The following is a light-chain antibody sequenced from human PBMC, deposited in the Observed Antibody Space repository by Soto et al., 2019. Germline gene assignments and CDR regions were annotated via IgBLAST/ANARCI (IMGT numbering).Light chain of an antibody. CDR1: SSNIGANYG. CDR2: ANT. Sequence: QSVLTQPPSVSGAPGQRVTISCTGSSSNIGANYGVHWYQQLPGTAPKLLIYANTNRPSGVPDRFSGSKSGTSASLAITGLQAEDEADYYCQSYDSSLSCWVFGGGTKLTVL. V-gene: IGLV1-40*01. CDR3: QSYDSSLSCWV. J-gene: IGLJ3*02.